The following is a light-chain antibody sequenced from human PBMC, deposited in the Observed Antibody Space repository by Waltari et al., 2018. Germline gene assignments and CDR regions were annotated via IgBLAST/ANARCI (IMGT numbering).Light chain of an antibody. CDR3: QAWDSTTVA. Sequence: SHELTQPPSVSVSPEQTASISCSGDKLGDKYASWYQQKPGQSPILVIYLDYNRPSGIPERFSGTNSGNTATLTISGTQAMDEADYYCQAWDSTTVAFGGGTRLTVL. CDR2: LDY. CDR1: KLGDKY. J-gene: IGLJ2*01. V-gene: IGLV3-1*01.